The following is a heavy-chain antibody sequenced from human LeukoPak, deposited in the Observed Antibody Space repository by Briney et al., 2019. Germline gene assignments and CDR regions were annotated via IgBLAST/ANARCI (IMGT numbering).Heavy chain of an antibody. CDR2: INHSGST. CDR1: GGSFSGYY. J-gene: IGHJ4*02. D-gene: IGHD3-10*01. CDR3: ARGRVVTPNYFDY. Sequence: SETLSLTCAVYGGSFSGYYWSWIRQPPGKGLEWIGEINHSGSTNCNPSLKSRVTISVDTSKNQFSLKLSSVTAADTAVYYCARGRVVTPNYFDYWGQGTLVTVSS. V-gene: IGHV4-34*01.